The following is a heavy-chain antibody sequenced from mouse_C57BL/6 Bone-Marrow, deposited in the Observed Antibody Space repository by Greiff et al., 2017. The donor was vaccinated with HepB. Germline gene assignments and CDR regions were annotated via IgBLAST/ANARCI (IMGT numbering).Heavy chain of an antibody. V-gene: IGHV1-55*01. Sequence: VQLQQPGAELVKPGASVKMSCKASGYTFTSYWITWVKQRPGQGLEWIGDIYPGSGSTNYNEKFKSKATLTVDTSSSTAYMQLSSLTSEDSAVYYCAREELLDGYYVNYAMDYWGQGTSVTVSS. CDR3: AREELLDGYYVNYAMDY. CDR1: GYTFTSYW. D-gene: IGHD2-3*01. CDR2: IYPGSGST. J-gene: IGHJ4*01.